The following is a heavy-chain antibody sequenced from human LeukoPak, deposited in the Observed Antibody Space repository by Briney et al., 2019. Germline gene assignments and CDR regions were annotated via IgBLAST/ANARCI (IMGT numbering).Heavy chain of an antibody. D-gene: IGHD5-18*01. CDR1: GGSINSRNFY. CDR3: ARTTEGGYSYGYFYYYYMDV. V-gene: IGHV4-61*01. CDR2: IYYSGST. J-gene: IGHJ6*03. Sequence: SETLSLTCTVSGGSINSRNFYWGWIRQPPGKGLEWIGYIYYSGSTNYKSSLKSRVTISVDTSKNQFSLKLSSVTAADTAVYYCARTTEGGYSYGYFYYYYMDVWGKGTTVTISS.